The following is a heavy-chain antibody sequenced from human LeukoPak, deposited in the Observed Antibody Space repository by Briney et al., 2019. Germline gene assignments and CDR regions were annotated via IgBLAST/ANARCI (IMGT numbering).Heavy chain of an antibody. J-gene: IGHJ3*01. CDR1: GGSLSGYY. D-gene: IGHD4-17*01. CDR2: IHHDGRT. Sequence: PSETLSLTCAVSGGSLSGYYWSWIRQSPGKGLEWMGEIHHDGRTKYKSSFKSRITIFLVSSKNEVSLRLSPVTPADTALYFCARDVVPRDYGDTLNAYDLWGQGTMVTVS. CDR3: ARDVVPRDYGDTLNAYDL. V-gene: IGHV4-34*10.